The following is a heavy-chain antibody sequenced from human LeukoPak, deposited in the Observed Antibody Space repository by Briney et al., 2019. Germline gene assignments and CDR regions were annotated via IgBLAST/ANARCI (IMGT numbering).Heavy chain of an antibody. J-gene: IGHJ3*01. CDR2: ITGDGST. CDR1: GYTFTTYT. V-gene: IGHV1-3*03. D-gene: IGHD3-16*01. CDR3: ASQGHLGAFHL. Sequence: ASVKVFCKASGYTFTTYTMHWVRQAPGQSLEWMGWITGDGSTKYSGDFQARVTITGDTSANTAYMELNSLTSEDTAVNYCASQGHLGAFHLWGQGTMISVFS.